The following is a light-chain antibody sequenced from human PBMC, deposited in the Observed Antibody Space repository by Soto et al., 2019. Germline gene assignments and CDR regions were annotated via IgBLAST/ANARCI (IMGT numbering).Light chain of an antibody. Sequence: DIQMTQSPPSLSASVGDRVTITCRASQGISNDLAWYQQKPGKVPKLLIYAASTLQSGVPSRFSGSGSGTDVTLTISSLQAEDVATYYCQKYRSWTFGQGTKVEIK. J-gene: IGKJ1*01. CDR1: QGISND. CDR3: QKYRSWT. CDR2: AAS. V-gene: IGKV1-27*01.